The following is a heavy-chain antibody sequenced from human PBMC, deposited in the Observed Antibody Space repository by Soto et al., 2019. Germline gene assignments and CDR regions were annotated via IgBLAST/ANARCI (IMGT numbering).Heavy chain of an antibody. J-gene: IGHJ4*01. Sequence: PGGSLRLSCTASGFTFSSYAMSWVRQAPGKELEWVSTISGNSGKTNYAESVKGRFSISRDNSKNTVHLQLDSLRAEDTAVYFCAKLGFVLMELYYFHQWGHGTLATSPQ. D-gene: IGHD2-8*01. V-gene: IGHV3-23*01. CDR2: ISGNSGKT. CDR1: GFTFSSYA. CDR3: AKLGFVLMELYYFHQ.